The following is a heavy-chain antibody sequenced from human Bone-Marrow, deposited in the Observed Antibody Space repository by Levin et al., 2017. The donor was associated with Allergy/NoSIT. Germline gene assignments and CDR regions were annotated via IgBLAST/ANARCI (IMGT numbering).Heavy chain of an antibody. CDR1: GYTFTSYA. CDR3: ARDGRRNWNHGSRTGTLGY. Sequence: GESLKISCKASGYTFTSYAMNWVRQAPGQGLEWMGWINTNTGNPTYAQGFTGRFVFSLDTSVSTAYLQISSLKAEDTAVYYCARDGRRNWNHGSRTGTLGYWGQGTLVTVSS. J-gene: IGHJ4*02. D-gene: IGHD1-14*01. CDR2: INTNTGNP. V-gene: IGHV7-4-1*02.